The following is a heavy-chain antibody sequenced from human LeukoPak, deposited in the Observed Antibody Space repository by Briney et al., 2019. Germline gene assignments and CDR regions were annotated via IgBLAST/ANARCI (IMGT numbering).Heavy chain of an antibody. CDR1: GFPFSSYA. CDR2: ISYDGNNE. J-gene: IGHJ4*02. D-gene: IGHD1-1*01. CDR3: ARDGDRRQESDHSPKH. Sequence: GSLRLSCAASGFPFSSYAMHWVRQAPGKGLDWLTVISYDGNNEYYAASVKGRFTISRDDSKNTLFLQMNSLRADDTAFYYCARDGDRRQESDHSPKHWGQGTLVTVSS. V-gene: IGHV3-30*04.